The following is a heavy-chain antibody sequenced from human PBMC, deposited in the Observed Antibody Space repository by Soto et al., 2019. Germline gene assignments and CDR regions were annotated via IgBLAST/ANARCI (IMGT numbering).Heavy chain of an antibody. D-gene: IGHD3-3*01. Sequence: GGSLRLSCAASGFTFSSYWMHWVRQAPGKGLVWVSRINSDGSSTSYADSVKGRFTISRDNAKNTLYLQMNSLRAEDTAVYYCARGPRGSPLRFFESANNWFDPWGQGTLVTVSS. CDR2: INSDGSST. CDR1: GFTFSSYW. V-gene: IGHV3-74*01. CDR3: ARGPRGSPLRFFESANNWFDP. J-gene: IGHJ5*02.